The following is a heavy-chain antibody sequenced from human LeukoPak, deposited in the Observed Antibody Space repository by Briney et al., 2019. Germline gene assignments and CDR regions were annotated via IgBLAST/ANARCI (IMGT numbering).Heavy chain of an antibody. V-gene: IGHV1-46*01. CDR3: ARGETTVTTRFDY. J-gene: IGHJ4*02. Sequence: ASVKVSCKASGYSFTYHYMHWLRQAPGQGLEWIGIINPSGGSTSYAQKFQGRVTMTRDTSTSTVYMELSSLRSEDTAVYYCARGETTVTTRFDYWGQGTLVTVSS. D-gene: IGHD4-17*01. CDR1: GYSFTYHY. CDR2: INPSGGST.